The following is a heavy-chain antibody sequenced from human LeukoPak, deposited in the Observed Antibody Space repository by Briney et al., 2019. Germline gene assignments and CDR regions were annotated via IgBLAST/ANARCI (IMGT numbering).Heavy chain of an antibody. CDR2: INTDGSST. CDR1: GFTFSSYW. D-gene: IGHD3-9*01. J-gene: IGHJ3*02. V-gene: IGHV3-74*01. Sequence: GGSLRLSCAASGFTFSSYWMHWVRQAPGKGLVWVSRINTDGSSTSYADSVKGRFTISRDNAKNTLYLQMNSLRAEDTAVYYCARRVDLYAFDIWGQGTMVTVSS. CDR3: ARRVDLYAFDI.